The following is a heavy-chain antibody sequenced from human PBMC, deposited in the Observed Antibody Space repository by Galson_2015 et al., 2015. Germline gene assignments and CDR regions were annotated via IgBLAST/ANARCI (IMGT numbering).Heavy chain of an antibody. CDR2: IKQDGSEK. J-gene: IGHJ4*02. D-gene: IGHD2-21*02. CDR3: ARAVGVVTAILDY. CDR1: GFTFSSYW. Sequence: SLRLSCATSGFTFSSYWMSWVRQAPGKGLEWVANIKQDGSEKYYVDSVKGRFTISRDNAENSLYLQMNTLRAEDTAVYYCARAVGVVTAILDYWGQGTLVTVSS. V-gene: IGHV3-7*03.